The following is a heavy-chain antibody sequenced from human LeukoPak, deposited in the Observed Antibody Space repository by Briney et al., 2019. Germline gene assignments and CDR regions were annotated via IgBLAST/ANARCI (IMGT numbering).Heavy chain of an antibody. CDR3: ARALNAGYSPYYFDY. J-gene: IGHJ4*02. CDR1: GYTFTGYY. CDR2: INPNSGGT. D-gene: IGHD5-18*01. Sequence: ASVKVSCTASGYTFTGYYMHWVRQAPGQGLEWMGLINPNSGGTNYAQKFQGRVTMTRDTSISTAYMELSRLRSDDTAVYYCARALNAGYSPYYFDYWGQGTLVTVSS. V-gene: IGHV1-2*02.